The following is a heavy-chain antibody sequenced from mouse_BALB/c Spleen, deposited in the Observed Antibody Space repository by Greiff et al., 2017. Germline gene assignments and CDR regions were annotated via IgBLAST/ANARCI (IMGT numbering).Heavy chain of an antibody. J-gene: IGHJ2*01. CDR3: ARGGYGNFDY. CDR2: ISNGGGST. V-gene: IGHV5-12-2*01. Sequence: EVQGVESGGGLVQPGGSLKLSCAASGFTFSSYTMSWVRQTPEKRLEWVAYISNGGGSTYYPDTVKGRFTISRDNAKNTLYLQMSSLKSEDTAMYYCARGGYGNFDYWGQGTTLTVSS. D-gene: IGHD2-1*01. CDR1: GFTFSSYT.